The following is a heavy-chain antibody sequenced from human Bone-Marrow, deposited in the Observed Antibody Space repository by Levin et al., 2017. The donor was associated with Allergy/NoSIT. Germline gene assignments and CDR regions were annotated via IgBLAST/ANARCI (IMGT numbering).Heavy chain of an antibody. D-gene: IGHD2-21*02. CDR2: ISYDGGNE. Sequence: LSLTCAASGFSFRTYGMHWVRQAPGKGLEWVAVISYDGGNEYYADSVKGRFTISRDNSKNTLSLQMNSLRAEDTAVYYCSKDLGGDSDSVYGMDVWGQGTGVTVSS. V-gene: IGHV3-30*18. CDR1: GFSFRTYG. CDR3: SKDLGGDSDSVYGMDV. J-gene: IGHJ6*02.